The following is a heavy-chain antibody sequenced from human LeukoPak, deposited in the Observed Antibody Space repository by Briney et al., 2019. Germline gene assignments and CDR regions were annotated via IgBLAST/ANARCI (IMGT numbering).Heavy chain of an antibody. Sequence: PGGSLRLYCAASGFTFSSYGMHWVRQAPGKGLEWVAVISYDGSNKYYADSVKGRFTISRDNSKNTLYLQMNSLRAEDTAVYYCARDRAEDDSSGYIHRDFDFWGQGTLVIVSS. CDR2: ISYDGSNK. J-gene: IGHJ4*02. D-gene: IGHD3-22*01. CDR1: GFTFSSYG. V-gene: IGHV3-30*03. CDR3: ARDRAEDDSSGYIHRDFDF.